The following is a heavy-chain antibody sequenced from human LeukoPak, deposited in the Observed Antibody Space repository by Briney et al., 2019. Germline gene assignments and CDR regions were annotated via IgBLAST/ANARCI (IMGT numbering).Heavy chain of an antibody. Sequence: SETLSLTCAVYGGSFSGHYWSWIRQPPGKGLEWIGEINESGSTNYNPSLKSRVTISMVTSKNQFSLKVTSVTAADTAVYYCARGLRGTPKHQPAELWGQGTLVTVSS. CDR1: GGSFSGHY. J-gene: IGHJ4*02. D-gene: IGHD1-14*01. CDR2: INESGST. CDR3: ARGLRGTPKHQPAEL. V-gene: IGHV4-34*01.